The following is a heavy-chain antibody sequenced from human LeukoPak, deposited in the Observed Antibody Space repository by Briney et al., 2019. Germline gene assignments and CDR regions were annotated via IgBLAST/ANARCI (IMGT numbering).Heavy chain of an antibody. CDR3: ARRSSSQPPNY. CDR2: MSYSGST. CDR1: GGSISSSSYF. D-gene: IGHD6-13*01. Sequence: PSETLSLTCTVSGGSISSSSYFWGWIRQPPGKGLGWVGSMSYSGSTYYNPSLKSRVTISVDTSKNQFSLKLSSVAAADTAVYYCARRSSSQPPNYWGQGTLVTVSS. V-gene: IGHV4-39*01. J-gene: IGHJ4*02.